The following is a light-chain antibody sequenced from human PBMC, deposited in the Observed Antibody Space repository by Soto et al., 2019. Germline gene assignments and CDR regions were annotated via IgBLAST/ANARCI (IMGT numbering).Light chain of an antibody. CDR3: QQYYSSPWT. V-gene: IGKV4-1*01. Sequence: DIVMTQSPDSLAVSLGERATINCKSSQSVLYSSNNKNQLAWYQQKPGQPPKLLIYWASTRESGVPDRFSGSGSGTDFTLTISSLQAEDVAVYYCQQYYSSPWTFDQGTKVDIK. CDR1: QSVLYSSNNKNQ. J-gene: IGKJ1*01. CDR2: WAS.